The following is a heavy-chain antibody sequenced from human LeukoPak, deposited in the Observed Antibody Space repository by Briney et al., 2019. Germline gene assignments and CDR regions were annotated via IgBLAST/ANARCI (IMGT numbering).Heavy chain of an antibody. CDR1: GGSISSYY. D-gene: IGHD6-19*01. J-gene: IGHJ4*02. Sequence: SETLSLTCTVSGGSISSYYWSWIRQPPGRGLEWIGYIYYSGSTNYNPSLKSRVTISVDTSKNQFSLKLSSVTAADTAVYYCASSDYSSGWYVDYWDQGTLVTVSS. CDR2: IYYSGST. V-gene: IGHV4-59*01. CDR3: ASSDYSSGWYVDY.